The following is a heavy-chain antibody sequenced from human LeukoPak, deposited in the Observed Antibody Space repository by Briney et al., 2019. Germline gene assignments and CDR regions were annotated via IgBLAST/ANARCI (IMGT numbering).Heavy chain of an antibody. CDR3: ARAEVVSYYYDSSGYYHH. Sequence: GRSLRLSCAASGFTFSSYGMHWVRQAPGKGLEWVSYISSSSTYINYADSVKGRFTISRDNAKNSLYLQMNSLRAEDTAVYYCARAEVVSYYYDSSGYYHHWGQGTLVTVSS. D-gene: IGHD3-22*01. CDR1: GFTFSSYG. V-gene: IGHV3-21*05. CDR2: ISSSSTYI. J-gene: IGHJ5*02.